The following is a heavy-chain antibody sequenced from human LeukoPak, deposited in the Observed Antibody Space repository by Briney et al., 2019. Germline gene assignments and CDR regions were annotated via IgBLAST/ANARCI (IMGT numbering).Heavy chain of an antibody. CDR2: ISWNSGSI. CDR1: GFTFSSYA. V-gene: IGHV3-NL1*01. J-gene: IGHJ4*02. D-gene: IGHD5-18*01. Sequence: GRSLRLSCAASGFTFSSYAMHWVRQAPGKGLEWVSGISWNSGSIGYADSVKGRFTISRDNSKNTLYLQMNSLRAEDTAVYYCAILPTAMVIDYWGQGTLVTVSS. CDR3: AILPTAMVIDY.